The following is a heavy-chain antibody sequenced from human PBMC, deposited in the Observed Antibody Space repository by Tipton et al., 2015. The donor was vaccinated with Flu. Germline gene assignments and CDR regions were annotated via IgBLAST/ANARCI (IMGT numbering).Heavy chain of an antibody. CDR2: INHSGSI. CDR1: GGSFSGYY. D-gene: IGHD4-11*01. CDR3: ARRDFSNYVSEPKNWFDS. Sequence: LSLTCAVYGGSFSGYYWTWIRQPPGKGLEWIGEINHSGSINYNPSLKSRVTISVDRSKNQFSLRLASVTAADTAVYFCARRDFSNYVSEPKNWFDSWGQGTLVTVSS. J-gene: IGHJ5*01. V-gene: IGHV4-34*01.